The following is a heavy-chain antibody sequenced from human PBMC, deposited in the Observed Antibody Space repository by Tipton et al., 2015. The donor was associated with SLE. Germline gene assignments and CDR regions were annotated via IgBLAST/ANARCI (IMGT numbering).Heavy chain of an antibody. CDR3: ARHKLGFSWSYFDS. CDR1: GGSISGYY. D-gene: IGHD3-3*01. Sequence: LRLSCTVSGGSISGYYWSWVRQPPGKGLEWIGYISFSGLTNYNPSVRSRGSTSMDTSKNQFSLQMSSVTAADTALYYCARHKLGFSWSYFDSWGQGTLVTVSS. V-gene: IGHV4-59*08. J-gene: IGHJ4*02. CDR2: ISFSGLT.